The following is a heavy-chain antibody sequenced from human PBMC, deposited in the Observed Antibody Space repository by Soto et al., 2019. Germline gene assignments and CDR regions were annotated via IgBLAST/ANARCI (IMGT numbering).Heavy chain of an antibody. CDR3: ARIFGYSPDD. CDR2: VSSNGYGT. Sequence: GGSLRLSCAASGFSFNTYAMHWVRQAPGRGLEYVAAVSSNGYGTYYANSVKGRFTISRDNRKNTLYLQMGSLRAEDMGTYHCARIFGYSPDDWGQGALVTVSS. V-gene: IGHV3-64*01. J-gene: IGHJ4*02. CDR1: GFSFNTYA. D-gene: IGHD3-3*01.